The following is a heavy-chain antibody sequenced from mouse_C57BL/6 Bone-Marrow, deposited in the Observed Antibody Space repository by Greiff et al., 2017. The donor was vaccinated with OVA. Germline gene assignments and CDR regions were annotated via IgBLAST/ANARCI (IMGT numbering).Heavy chain of an antibody. Sequence: QVQLKQSGAELVKPGASVKLSYWMHWVKQRPGQGLEWIGMIHPNSGSTNYNEKFKSKATLTVDKSSSTAYMQLSSLTSEDSAVYYCARPTFYDYPWFAYWGQGTLVTVSA. CDR1: W. CDR3: ARPTFYDYPWFAY. J-gene: IGHJ3*01. D-gene: IGHD2-4*01. V-gene: IGHV1-64*01. CDR2: IHPNSGST.